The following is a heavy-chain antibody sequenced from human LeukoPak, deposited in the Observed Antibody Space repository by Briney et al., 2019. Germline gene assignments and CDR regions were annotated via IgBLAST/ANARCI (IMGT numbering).Heavy chain of an antibody. CDR1: GFTFSSYS. J-gene: IGHJ4*02. V-gene: IGHV3-48*04. Sequence: GGSLRLSCAASGFTFSSYSMNWVRQAPGKGLEWLSYVSSGSSTIYYADSVKGRFTISRDNAENSLYLQMNSLRAEDTAVYYCAKDSGRRIAAAGNFDYWGQGTLVTVSS. CDR2: VSSGSSTI. D-gene: IGHD6-13*01. CDR3: AKDSGRRIAAAGNFDY.